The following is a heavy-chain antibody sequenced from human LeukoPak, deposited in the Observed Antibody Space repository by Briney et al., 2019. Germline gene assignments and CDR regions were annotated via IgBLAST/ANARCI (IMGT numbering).Heavy chain of an antibody. V-gene: IGHV1-69*05. D-gene: IGHD2-2*01. Sequence: SVKVSCKASGGTFSSYAISWVRQAPGQGLEWMGGIIPIFGTANYAQKFQGRVTITTDESTSTAYMELSSLRSEDTAVYYCARDQLMACRDCSSTSYAKNDAFDIWGQGTMVTVSS. J-gene: IGHJ3*02. CDR3: ARDQLMACRDCSSTSYAKNDAFDI. CDR1: GGTFSSYA. CDR2: IIPIFGTA.